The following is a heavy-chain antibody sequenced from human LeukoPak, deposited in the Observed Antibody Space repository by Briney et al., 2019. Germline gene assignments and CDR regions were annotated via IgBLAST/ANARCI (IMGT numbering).Heavy chain of an antibody. CDR2: IKEDGSEI. V-gene: IGHV3-7*01. D-gene: IGHD4-23*01. Sequence: QPGGSLRLSCAASAFTFSNYWMSWVRQAPGKGLEWVANIKEDGSEINYVDSVKGRFTISRDNAKNSLYLQMNSLRVDDTAVYYCARDRGYSTFDYWGLGTLVTVSS. CDR1: AFTFSNYW. J-gene: IGHJ4*02. CDR3: ARDRGYSTFDY.